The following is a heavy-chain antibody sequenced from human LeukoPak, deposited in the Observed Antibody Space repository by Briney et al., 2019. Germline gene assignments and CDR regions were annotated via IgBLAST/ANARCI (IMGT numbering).Heavy chain of an antibody. CDR2: IYTPGST. CDR1: GGSISSYY. J-gene: IGHJ4*02. V-gene: IGHV4-4*07. CDR3: ATFSGSYWGAYF. D-gene: IGHD1-26*01. Sequence: PSETLSLTCTVSGGSISSYYGGGIGQPAGKGLEWIGRIYTPGSTNYNPSLKSRVTMSVDTSKNQFSLKLSSVTAADTAVYYCATFSGSYWGAYFWGQGTLVTVSS.